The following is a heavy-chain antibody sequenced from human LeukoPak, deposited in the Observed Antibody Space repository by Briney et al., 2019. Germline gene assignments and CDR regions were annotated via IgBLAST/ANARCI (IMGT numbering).Heavy chain of an antibody. D-gene: IGHD3-22*01. CDR1: GGSISSYY. CDR2: IYYSGST. Sequence: MSSETLSLTCTVSGGSISSYYWSWIRQPPGKGLEWIGYIYYSGSTNYNPSLKSRVTISVDTSKNQSSLKLSSVTAADTAVYYCARELHCYDSSGYFNWFDPWGQGTLVTVSS. CDR3: ARELHCYDSSGYFNWFDP. V-gene: IGHV4-59*01. J-gene: IGHJ5*02.